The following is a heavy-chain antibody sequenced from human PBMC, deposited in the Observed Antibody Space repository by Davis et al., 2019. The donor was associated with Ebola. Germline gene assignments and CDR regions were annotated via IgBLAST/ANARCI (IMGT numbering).Heavy chain of an antibody. V-gene: IGHV3-21*01. CDR1: GFTFSSYS. Sequence: GSLRLSCAASGFTFSSYSMNWVRQAPGKGLEWVSSISSSSSYIYYADSVKGRFTISRDNAKNSLYLQMNSLRAEDTAVYYCARDGRMRYYYYYGMDVWGQGTTVTVSS. J-gene: IGHJ6*02. CDR3: ARDGRMRYYYYYGMDV. CDR2: ISSSSSYI.